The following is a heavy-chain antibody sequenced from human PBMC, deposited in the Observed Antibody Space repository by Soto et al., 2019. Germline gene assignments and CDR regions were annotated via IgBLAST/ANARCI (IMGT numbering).Heavy chain of an antibody. Sequence: QVQLVQSGAEGRKPGASVKVACQASGYRFTDYARQWVRQAPGQSLEWLGWVNVHNGESKYSQRFHDRVTITWDTSATTAYMELGSLRSEDTAVYYCARDFLGDPGAHFDYWGQGTLVTVSS. V-gene: IGHV1-3*01. CDR3: ARDFLGDPGAHFDY. CDR2: VNVHNGES. CDR1: GYRFTDYA. D-gene: IGHD3-16*01. J-gene: IGHJ4*02.